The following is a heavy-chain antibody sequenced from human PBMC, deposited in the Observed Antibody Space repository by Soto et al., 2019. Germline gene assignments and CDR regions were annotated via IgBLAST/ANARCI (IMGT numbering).Heavy chain of an antibody. CDR1: GYPFTHYG. V-gene: IGHV1-18*01. CDR2: ISPFNGNT. D-gene: IGHD2-21*02. Sequence: GASVKVSCKSSGYPFTHYGITWIRQAPGQGLEWMGWISPFNGNTNYGQTLQGRVTLTTETSTSTAYMELRSLRSEDTAVYYCAAVGGGDCYGGAYYYYGMDVWGQGTTVTVSS. J-gene: IGHJ6*02. CDR3: AAVGGGDCYGGAYYYYGMDV.